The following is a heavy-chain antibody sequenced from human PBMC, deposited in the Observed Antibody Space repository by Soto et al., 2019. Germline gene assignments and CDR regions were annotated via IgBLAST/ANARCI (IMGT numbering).Heavy chain of an antibody. CDR3: ARQPIVATSPYYYYYYGMDV. CDR1: GGSISSYY. CDR2: IYYSGST. J-gene: IGHJ6*02. V-gene: IGHV4-59*01. Sequence: SETLSLTCTVSGGSISSYYWSWTRQPPGKGLEWIGYIYYSGSTNYNPSLKSRVTISVDTSKNQFSLKLSSVTAADTAVYYCARQPIVATSPYYYYYYGMDVWGQGTTVTVSS. D-gene: IGHD5-12*01.